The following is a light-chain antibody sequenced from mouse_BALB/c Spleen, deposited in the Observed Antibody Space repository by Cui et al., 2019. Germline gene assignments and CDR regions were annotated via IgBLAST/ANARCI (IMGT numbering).Light chain of an antibody. CDR3: QQWSSNPLT. V-gene: IGKV4-68*01. Sequence: QIVLPQSPALMSASTGEKVTMTCSDSSSVSYMYWYQQKPRTSPKPWIYLTSNLASGVPARFSGSGAGTSYSLTISSMEAEDAATYYCQQWSSNPLTFGAGTKLELK. J-gene: IGKJ5*01. CDR1: SSVSY. CDR2: LTS.